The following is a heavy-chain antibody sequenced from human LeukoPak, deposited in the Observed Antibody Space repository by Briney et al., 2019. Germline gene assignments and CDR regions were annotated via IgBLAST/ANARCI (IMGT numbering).Heavy chain of an antibody. CDR1: GFTFSDYY. Sequence: TGGSLRLSCAASGFTFSDYYMSWIRQAPGKGLEWVSYISSSGTTIYYADSVKGRFTISRDNTKNSLYLQMNSLRAEDTAVYYCAKAHDDSSGYYYGYYYYYMDVWGKGTTVTVSS. CDR3: AKAHDDSSGYYYGYYYYYMDV. J-gene: IGHJ6*03. D-gene: IGHD3-22*01. CDR2: ISSSGTTI. V-gene: IGHV3-11*04.